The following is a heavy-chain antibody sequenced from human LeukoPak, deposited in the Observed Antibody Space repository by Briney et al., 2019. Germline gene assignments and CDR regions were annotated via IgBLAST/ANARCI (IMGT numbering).Heavy chain of an antibody. CDR3: ARVSPVTPDGSGSLYEA. CDR1: GGSISSYY. Sequence: SETLSLTCTVSGGSISSYYWSWIRQPPGKGLEWIGYIYYSGSTNYNPSLKSRVTMSVDTSKNQFSLKLSSVTAADTAVYYCARVSPVTPDGSGSLYEAWGQGTLVTVSS. V-gene: IGHV4-59*12. J-gene: IGHJ5*02. CDR2: IYYSGST. D-gene: IGHD3-10*01.